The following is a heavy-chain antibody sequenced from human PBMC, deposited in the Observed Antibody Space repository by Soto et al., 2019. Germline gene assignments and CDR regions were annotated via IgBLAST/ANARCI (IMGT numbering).Heavy chain of an antibody. CDR2: IYHSGST. Sequence: QVQLQESGPGLVKPSGTLSLTCAVSSGSISRSNWWSWVRQPPGKGLEWIGEIYHSGSTNYNPSLKSRVTRSVDKSKNQFSLKLSSVAAADTAVYYCALSPHDYGDLDYWGQGTLVTVCS. V-gene: IGHV4-4*02. J-gene: IGHJ4*02. D-gene: IGHD4-17*01. CDR1: SGSISRSNW. CDR3: ALSPHDYGDLDY.